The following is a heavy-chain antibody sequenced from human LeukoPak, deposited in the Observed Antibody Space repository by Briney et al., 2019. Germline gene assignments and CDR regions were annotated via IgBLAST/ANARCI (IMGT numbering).Heavy chain of an antibody. J-gene: IGHJ4*02. Sequence: GGSLRLSCSASGFTFISYAIHWVRQAPGKGLEYVSAISNNGGSKYYADSVKGRFTISRDNSKHTLFLQMNSLRAEDTAVYYCAKCGSGWSHFDYSGQGTLVTVSS. CDR2: ISNNGGSK. CDR3: AKCGSGWSHFDY. V-gene: IGHV3-64*04. D-gene: IGHD6-19*01. CDR1: GFTFISYA.